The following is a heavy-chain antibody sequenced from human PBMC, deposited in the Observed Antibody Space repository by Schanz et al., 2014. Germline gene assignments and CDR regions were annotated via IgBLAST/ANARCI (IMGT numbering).Heavy chain of an antibody. Sequence: EVQLVESGGYLVQPGESLRLSCSASGFSFSSYSMNWVRQAPGKGLEWVSSISSSGSYIYYADSVKGRFSISRDNAKNSLYLQMNSLRAEDTAVYYCAREQIMAAAGLVDYWGHGTLVTVSS. D-gene: IGHD6-13*01. J-gene: IGHJ4*01. V-gene: IGHV3-21*04. CDR3: AREQIMAAAGLVDY. CDR1: GFSFSSYS. CDR2: ISSSGSYI.